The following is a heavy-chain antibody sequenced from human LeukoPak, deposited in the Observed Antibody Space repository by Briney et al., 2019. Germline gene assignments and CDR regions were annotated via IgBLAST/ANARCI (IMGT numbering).Heavy chain of an antibody. Sequence: PSETLSLTCSVSGGSIRSGRHHWAWVRQPPGKGLEFIGSLDESGRPYYNAPLKSRVTISEDSSGKQFSLNLSSVTAADTAVYFCARDLGGYPFFMDVWGRGITVIVSS. D-gene: IGHD2-15*01. J-gene: IGHJ6*03. V-gene: IGHV4-39*07. CDR3: ARDLGGYPFFMDV. CDR1: GGSIRSGRHH. CDR2: LDESGRP.